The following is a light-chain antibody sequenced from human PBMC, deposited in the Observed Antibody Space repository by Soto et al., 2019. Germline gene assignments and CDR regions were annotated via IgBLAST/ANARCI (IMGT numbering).Light chain of an antibody. V-gene: IGLV2-14*03. Sequence: QSALTQAASVSGSPGQAITISCTGAYSDIGGYNYVSWYQQHPGKAPKLMIYDVTNRPSGVSYRLSGSKSGNTASLTIPGLQAEDEADYYCSSYTSRSTLGVFGGGTMLTFL. CDR1: YSDIGGYNY. CDR3: SSYTSRSTLGV. J-gene: IGLJ2*01. CDR2: DVT.